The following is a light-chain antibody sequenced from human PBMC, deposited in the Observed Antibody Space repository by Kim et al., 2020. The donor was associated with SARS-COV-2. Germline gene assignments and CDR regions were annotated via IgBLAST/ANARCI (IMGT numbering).Light chain of an antibody. Sequence: LSTGEWATPTYRASQSFSSSYLAWYLQKPGQAPRLLIYGAYIRATGIPDRFSGSGSGTDFTLTISSLAPEDFAVYYCQHYSDSAYTFGQGTKLEI. CDR2: GAY. V-gene: IGKV3-20*01. CDR3: QHYSDSAYT. J-gene: IGKJ2*01. CDR1: QSFSSSY.